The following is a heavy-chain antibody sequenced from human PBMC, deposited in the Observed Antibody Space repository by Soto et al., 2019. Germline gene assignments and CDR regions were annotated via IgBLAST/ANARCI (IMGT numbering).Heavy chain of an antibody. CDR3: ASGGRGSPGMDV. CDR1: GGSISSGGYY. CDR2: IYYSGST. D-gene: IGHD3-10*01. J-gene: IGHJ6*02. V-gene: IGHV4-31*03. Sequence: QVQLQESGPGLVKPSQTLSLTCTVSGGSISSGGYYWSWIRQHPGKGLEWIGYIYYSGSTYYNPSLKSRVXXXVXXSKNQSSLKLSSVTAADTAVYYCASGGRGSPGMDVWGQGTTVTVSS.